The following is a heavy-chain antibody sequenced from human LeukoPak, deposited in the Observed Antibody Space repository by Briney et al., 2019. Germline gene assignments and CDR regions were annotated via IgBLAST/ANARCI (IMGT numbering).Heavy chain of an antibody. D-gene: IGHD6-13*01. Sequence: PGGSLRLSCAASGFTFSSYSMNWVRQAPGKGLEWVSSISSSSSYIYYADSVKGRFTISRDNAKNSLYLQMNSLRAEDTAVYYCARGNRLYSSSWSSLPLDIWGQGTMVSVS. V-gene: IGHV3-21*04. CDR3: ARGNRLYSSSWSSLPLDI. CDR1: GFTFSSYS. J-gene: IGHJ3*02. CDR2: ISSSSSYI.